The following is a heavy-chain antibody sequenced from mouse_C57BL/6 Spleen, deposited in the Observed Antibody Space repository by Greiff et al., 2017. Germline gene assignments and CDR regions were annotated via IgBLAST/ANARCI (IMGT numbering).Heavy chain of an antibody. CDR1: GFTFSSYT. J-gene: IGHJ4*01. D-gene: IGHD2-4*01. CDR2: ISGGGGNT. Sequence: EVQGVESRGGLVKPGGSLKLSCAASGFTFSSYTMSWVRQTPEKRLEWVATISGGGGNTYYPDSVKGRFTISRDNAKNTLYLQMSSLRSEDTALYYCARCDYDFYAMDYCGQGTSVTVSS. V-gene: IGHV5-9*01. CDR3: ARCDYDFYAMDY.